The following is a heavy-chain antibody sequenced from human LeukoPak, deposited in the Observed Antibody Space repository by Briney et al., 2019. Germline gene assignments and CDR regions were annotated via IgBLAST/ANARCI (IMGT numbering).Heavy chain of an antibody. Sequence: GSLRLSCLASGFTFSNYAMTWVRQAPGKGPEWVSAITGSGPTTFYADSVKGRFTISRDNSKSTLYLQMDSLRAEDTAVYYCAKRRDGFDIWGQGTMVTVSS. V-gene: IGHV3-23*01. CDR3: AKRRDGFDI. CDR1: GFTFSNYA. J-gene: IGHJ3*02. CDR2: ITGSGPTT.